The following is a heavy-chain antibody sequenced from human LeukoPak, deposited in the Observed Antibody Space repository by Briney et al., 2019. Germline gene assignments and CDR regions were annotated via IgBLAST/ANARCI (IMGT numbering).Heavy chain of an antibody. CDR2: LNPKTGVT. Sequence: ASVKVSCKALRYTFTGYSIQWVRQAPGQGLEWMGWLNPKTGVTSHAQKFQGRVTMTRDTSITTAYMELSSLRSDDTAVYYCARADPIYYYMDVWGRGTTVTVSS. V-gene: IGHV1-2*02. CDR1: RYTFTGYS. CDR3: ARADPIYYYMDV. J-gene: IGHJ6*03.